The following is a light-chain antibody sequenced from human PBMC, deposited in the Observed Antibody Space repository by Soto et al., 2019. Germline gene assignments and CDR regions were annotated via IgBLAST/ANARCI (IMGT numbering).Light chain of an antibody. CDR2: GAS. V-gene: IGKV3-15*01. CDR1: QSINNK. J-gene: IGKJ5*01. Sequence: EIVLTQSPGTLSVSPGERVTLSCRSSQSINNKVAWYQQKPGQAPRLLIYGASTRATGISARFSGSGSGTEFTLTISSLQSEDFAVYYCQQYNNWPPITFGQGTRLEIK. CDR3: QQYNNWPPIT.